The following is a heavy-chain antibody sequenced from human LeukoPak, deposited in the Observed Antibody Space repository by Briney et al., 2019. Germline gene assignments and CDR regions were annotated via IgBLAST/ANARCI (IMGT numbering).Heavy chain of an antibody. CDR2: IYYSGST. D-gene: IGHD2-15*01. CDR1: NGSISSYY. J-gene: IGHJ4*02. CDR3: ARRGYCSGGSCYSTGFFDY. V-gene: IGHV4-59*08. Sequence: PSETLSLTCTVSNGSISSYYWSWIRQPPGKGLEWIGYIYYSGSTNYNPSLKSRVTISVDTSKNQFSLKLSSVTAADTAVYYCARRGYCSGGSCYSTGFFDYWGQGTLVTVSS.